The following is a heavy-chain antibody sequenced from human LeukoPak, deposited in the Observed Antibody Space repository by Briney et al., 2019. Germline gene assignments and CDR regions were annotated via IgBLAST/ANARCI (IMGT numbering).Heavy chain of an antibody. CDR3: ARGHYYTSFDY. V-gene: IGHV3-48*03. D-gene: IGHD3-22*01. J-gene: IGHJ4*02. Sequence: GGSLRLSCAASGFTFSSYEMNWVRQAPGRGLEWVSYISSSGSTIYYADSVKGRFTISRDNAKNSLYLQMNSLRAEDTAVYYCARGHYYTSFDYWGQGTLVTVSS. CDR1: GFTFSSYE. CDR2: ISSSGSTI.